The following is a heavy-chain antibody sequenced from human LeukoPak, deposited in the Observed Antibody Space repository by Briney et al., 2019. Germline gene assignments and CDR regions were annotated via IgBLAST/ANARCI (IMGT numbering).Heavy chain of an antibody. CDR2: IYYSGST. CDR1: GGSISSSSYY. V-gene: IGHV4-39*01. Sequence: SETLSLTCTVSGGSISSSSYYWGWIRQPPGKGLEWIGSIYYSGSTYYNPSLKSRVTISVDTSKNQFSLQLNSVTAADTAVYYCARPGYSSSWYFDYWGQGTLVTASS. D-gene: IGHD6-13*01. CDR3: ARPGYSSSWYFDY. J-gene: IGHJ4*02.